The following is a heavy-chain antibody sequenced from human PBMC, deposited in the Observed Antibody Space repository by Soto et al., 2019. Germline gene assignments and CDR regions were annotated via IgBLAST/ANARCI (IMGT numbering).Heavy chain of an antibody. V-gene: IGHV1-2*02. CDR3: ARGGGVGVAGSAAFDM. CDR1: GYPVTAYY. D-gene: IGHD3-3*01. J-gene: IGHJ3*02. Sequence: QLHLVQSGAVVKKPGASVTVSCSASGYPVTAYYMHWVRQAPGRGLEWMGGINPATGAAKYTQTFQGRVTKNRKTPTRKVFMELSGLTSGDRAVFYCARGGGVGVAGSAAFDMWGQGTLVTVSS. CDR2: INPATGAA.